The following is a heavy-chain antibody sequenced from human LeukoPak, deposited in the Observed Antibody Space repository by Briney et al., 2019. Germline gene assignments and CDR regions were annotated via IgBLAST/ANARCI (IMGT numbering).Heavy chain of an antibody. D-gene: IGHD2-2*01. CDR2: ISGSGGST. J-gene: IGHJ3*02. V-gene: IGHV3-23*01. Sequence: PSETLSLTCAVYGGSFSGYYWSWVRQAPGKGLEWVSAISGSGGSTYYADSVKGRFTISRDNSKNTLYLQMNSLRAEDTAVYYCASSKYQLITGGAFDTWGQGTMVTVSS. CDR3: ASSKYQLITGGAFDT. CDR1: GGSFSGYY.